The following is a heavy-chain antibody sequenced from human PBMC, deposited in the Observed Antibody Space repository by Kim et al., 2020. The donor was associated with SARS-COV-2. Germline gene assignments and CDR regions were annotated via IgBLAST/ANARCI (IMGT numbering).Heavy chain of an antibody. CDR1: GGSISSSSYY. V-gene: IGHV4-39*07. J-gene: IGHJ4*02. Sequence: SETLSLTCTVSGGSISSSSYYWGWIRQPPGKGLEWIGSIYYSGSTYYNPSLKSRVTISVDTSKNQFSLKLSSVTAADTAVYYCAREPRFLEWFHKEDYFDYWGQGTLVTVSS. CDR3: AREPRFLEWFHKEDYFDY. D-gene: IGHD3-3*01. CDR2: IYYSGST.